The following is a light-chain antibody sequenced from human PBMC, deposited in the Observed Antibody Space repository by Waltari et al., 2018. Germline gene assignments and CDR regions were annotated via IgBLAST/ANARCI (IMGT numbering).Light chain of an antibody. V-gene: IGLV2-8*01. Sequence: QSALTQPPSASGSPGQSVTISCTGTSSDIGGSNYVHWYQQHPGKAPKLMIYEVFNRPSGVPDRFSGSKSGNTASLTVSGLQAEDEADFYCSSYSGTNNPVVFGGGTRLTVL. J-gene: IGLJ2*01. CDR1: SSDIGGSNY. CDR2: EVF. CDR3: SSYSGTNNPVV.